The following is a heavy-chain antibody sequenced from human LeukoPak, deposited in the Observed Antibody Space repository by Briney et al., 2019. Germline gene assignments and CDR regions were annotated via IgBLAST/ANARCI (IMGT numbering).Heavy chain of an antibody. CDR3: ARDMGVVATIDAFDI. CDR2: IYYSGST. D-gene: IGHD5-12*01. V-gene: IGHV4-59*01. J-gene: IGHJ3*02. CDR1: GGSISSYY. Sequence: SETLSLTCTVSGGSISSYYWSWIRQPPGKGLEWIGYIYYSGSTDYNPSLKSRVTISIDTSKNQFSLKLSSVTAADTAVYYCARDMGVVATIDAFDIWGQGTMVTVSS.